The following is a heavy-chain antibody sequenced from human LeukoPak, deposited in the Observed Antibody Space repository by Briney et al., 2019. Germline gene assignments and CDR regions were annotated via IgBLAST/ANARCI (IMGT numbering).Heavy chain of an antibody. J-gene: IGHJ6*02. Sequence: PGGSLRLSCAASGFTFSSYAMHWVRQAPGKGLEYVSAISSNGGSTYYADSVKGRFTISRDNSKNTLYLQMSSLRAEDTAVYYCVKDRGFGIWEQWLVPPGYYYGMDVWGQGTTVTVSS. V-gene: IGHV3-64D*06. CDR2: ISSNGGST. CDR1: GFTFSSYA. D-gene: IGHD6-19*01. CDR3: VKDRGFGIWEQWLVPPGYYYGMDV.